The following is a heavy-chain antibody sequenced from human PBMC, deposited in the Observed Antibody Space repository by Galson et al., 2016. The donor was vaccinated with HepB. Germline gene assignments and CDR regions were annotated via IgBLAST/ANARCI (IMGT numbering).Heavy chain of an antibody. CDR2: ISGGGGRT. Sequence: SLRLSCAASGFTFDDFAMHWVRQAPGKGLEWVSLISGGGGRTYYADSVKGRFTISRDNRKNSLYLQMNSLRTEDTALYYCAKDVLGPGNIYYYYGMHVWGQGTTVTVSS. J-gene: IGHJ6*02. CDR3: AKDVLGPGNIYYYYGMHV. CDR1: GFTFDDFA. V-gene: IGHV3-43*02.